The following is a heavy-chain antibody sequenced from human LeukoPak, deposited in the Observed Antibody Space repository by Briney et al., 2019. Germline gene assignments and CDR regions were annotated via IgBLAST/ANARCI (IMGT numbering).Heavy chain of an antibody. CDR3: ATTVRYGSGSYDAFDI. D-gene: IGHD3-10*01. CDR1: GFTFSSYS. V-gene: IGHV3-21*01. J-gene: IGHJ3*02. Sequence: GGSLRLSCEASGFTFSSYSMTWFRKPPGKGLNWVSSISSSSSDIYYADSVKGRFTISRDNAKNSLYLQMNSLRAEDTAVYYCATTVRYGSGSYDAFDIWGQGTMVTVSS. CDR2: ISSSSSDI.